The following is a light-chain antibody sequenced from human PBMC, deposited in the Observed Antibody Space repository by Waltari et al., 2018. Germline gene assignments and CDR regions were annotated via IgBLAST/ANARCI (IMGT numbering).Light chain of an antibody. J-gene: IGLJ1*01. Sequence: QSALTQPASVSGSPGQSLTISCTGTSSDVGSYNYVSWYQQHPGKAPRLLIYDVSYRPSGISDRFSGSTSGNVASLTISGLQAEDEADYYCSSFTGTSTLFGTGTEVTVL. V-gene: IGLV2-14*03. CDR3: SSFTGTSTL. CDR1: SSDVGSYNY. CDR2: DVS.